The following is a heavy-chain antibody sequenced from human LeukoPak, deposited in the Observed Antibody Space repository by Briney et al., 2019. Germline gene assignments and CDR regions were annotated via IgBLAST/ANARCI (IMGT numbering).Heavy chain of an antibody. D-gene: IGHD3-10*01. Sequence: GASVKVSCKASGYTFANCEIHWVRQATGQGLEWMAWVNPNSGNTNYAQKFQGRVTVTRNTFISTAYMELGSLGFEDTAVYYCARGTSYYASGSYSDFDYWGQGTLVTVSS. CDR1: GYTFANCE. CDR3: ARGTSYYASGSYSDFDY. CDR2: VNPNSGNT. V-gene: IGHV1-8*03. J-gene: IGHJ4*02.